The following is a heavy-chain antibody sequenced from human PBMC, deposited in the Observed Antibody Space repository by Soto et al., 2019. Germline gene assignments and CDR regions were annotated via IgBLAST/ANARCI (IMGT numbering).Heavy chain of an antibody. D-gene: IGHD6-19*01. J-gene: IGHJ6*02. V-gene: IGHV4-4*07. CDR1: GGSISSYY. CDR2: IYTSGST. Sequence: SETLSLTCTVSGGSISSYYWSWIRRPAGKGLEWIGRIYTSGSTNYNPSLKSRVTMSVDTSKNQFSLKLSSVTAADTAVYYCARDPGIAVAGTDYYYYYGMDVWGQGTTVTVSS. CDR3: ARDPGIAVAGTDYYYYYGMDV.